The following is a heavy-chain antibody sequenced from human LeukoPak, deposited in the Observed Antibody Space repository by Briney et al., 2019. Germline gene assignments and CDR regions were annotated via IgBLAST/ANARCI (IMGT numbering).Heavy chain of an antibody. CDR3: ARGPRIGRYYYDSSGYLSK. J-gene: IGHJ4*02. CDR1: GFTFSDYY. Sequence: GGSLRLSCAASGFTFSDYYMSWIRQAPGKGLEWVSYISSSGSTIYYADSLKGRFTISRDNAKNSLYLQMNSLRAEDTAVYYCARGPRIGRYYYDSSGYLSKWGQGTLVTVSS. D-gene: IGHD3-22*01. CDR2: ISSSGSTI. V-gene: IGHV3-11*04.